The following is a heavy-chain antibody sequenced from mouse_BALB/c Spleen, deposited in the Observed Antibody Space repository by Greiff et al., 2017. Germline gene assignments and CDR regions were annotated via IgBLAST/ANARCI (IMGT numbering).Heavy chain of an antibody. CDR1: GYSITSGYS. J-gene: IGHJ4*01. CDR3: ARGNS. V-gene: IGHV3-1*02. CDR2: IHYSGST. Sequence: VQLKESGPDLVKPSQSLSLTCTVTGYSITSGYSWPWIRQFPGNKLEWMGYIHYSGSTNYNPSLKSRISITRDTSKNQFFLQLNSVTTEDTATYYCARGNSWGQGTSVTVSS. D-gene: IGHD2-1*01.